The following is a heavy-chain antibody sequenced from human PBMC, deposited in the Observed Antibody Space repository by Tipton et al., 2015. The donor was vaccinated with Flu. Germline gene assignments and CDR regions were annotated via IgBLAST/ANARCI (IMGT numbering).Heavy chain of an antibody. CDR3: ARGRRTWIQLWSDFDY. Sequence: TLSLTCAVYGGSFSGYYWSWIRQPPGKGLEWIGEINHSGSTNYNPSLKSRVTISVDTSKNQFSLKLSSVTAADTAVYYCARGRRTWIQLWSDFDYWGQGTLVTVSS. J-gene: IGHJ4*02. D-gene: IGHD5-18*01. V-gene: IGHV4-34*01. CDR2: INHSGST. CDR1: GGSFSGYY.